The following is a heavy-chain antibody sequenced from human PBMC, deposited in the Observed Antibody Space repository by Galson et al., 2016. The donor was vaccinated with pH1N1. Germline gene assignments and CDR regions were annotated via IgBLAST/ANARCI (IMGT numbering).Heavy chain of an antibody. J-gene: IGHJ4*02. CDR3: VRTIHRLGYGPVY. CDR1: GFSLPTTGVG. Sequence: PALVNPPQTLTLTCTFSGFSLPTTGVGVGWIRQPPGEAREWLALLYWDDAKRYRQSLKNRLTLTNENSRNAVVLTMTDMDPVDTATYCGVRTIHRLGYGPVYWGQGILVTVSS. CDR2: LYWDDAK. V-gene: IGHV2-5*02. D-gene: IGHD3-22*01.